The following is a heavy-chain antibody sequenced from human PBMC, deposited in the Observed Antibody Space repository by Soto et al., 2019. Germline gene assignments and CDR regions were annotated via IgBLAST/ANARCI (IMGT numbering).Heavy chain of an antibody. J-gene: IGHJ5*02. Sequence: LRLSCAASGFTFSGYSMNWVRQAPGKGLEWVSSISSSSSYIYSADSVKGRFTISRDNAKNSLYLQMNSLRVEDTAVYYCATDRSSAGWFDPWGQGTLVTV. D-gene: IGHD3-10*01. CDR3: ATDRSSAGWFDP. V-gene: IGHV3-21*01. CDR2: ISSSSSYI. CDR1: GFTFSGYS.